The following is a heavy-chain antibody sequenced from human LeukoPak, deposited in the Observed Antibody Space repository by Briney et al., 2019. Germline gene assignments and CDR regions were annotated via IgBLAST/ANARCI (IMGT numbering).Heavy chain of an antibody. CDR3: ARDGFSSSWSYYFDF. CDR2: ISSYNGNT. V-gene: IGHV1-18*01. Sequence: ASVTVSCKASGYTFINYGITWVRQAPGQGLEWMGWISSYNGNTNYAQKFQGRVTMTTDTSTSTAYMELKSLRSDDTAVYHCARDGFSSSWSYYFDFWGQGSLVPVSS. J-gene: IGHJ4*02. D-gene: IGHD6-13*01. CDR1: GYTFINYG.